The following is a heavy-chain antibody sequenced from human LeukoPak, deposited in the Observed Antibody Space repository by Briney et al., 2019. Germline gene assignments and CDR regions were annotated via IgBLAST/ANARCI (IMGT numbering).Heavy chain of an antibody. J-gene: IGHJ6*03. CDR2: IIPIVGTA. CDR1: GGTFSSYA. CDR3: ERGLCYGGAMAYHDYLDF. Sequence: SAKVSCKASGGTFSSYAISWVRQAPGQGLEWMGGIIPIVGTANYARKFQGRVTITADESTSTAYMELSSLRSEDTAVNYCERGLCYGGAMAYHDYLDFWGKGTTVTVSS. V-gene: IGHV1-69*13. D-gene: IGHD4/OR15-4a*01.